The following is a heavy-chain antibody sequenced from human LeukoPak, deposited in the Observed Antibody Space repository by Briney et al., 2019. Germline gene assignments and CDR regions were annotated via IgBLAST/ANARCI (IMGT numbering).Heavy chain of an antibody. CDR2: ISAYNGNT. D-gene: IGHD2-15*01. J-gene: IGHJ4*02. V-gene: IGHV1-18*01. CDR3: ARERDCSGGSCYSSFFY. Sequence: GASVKVSCKASGYTFTSYGISWVRQAPGPGLEWMGWISAYNGNTNYAQKLQGRVTMTTDTSTSTAYMELRSLRSDDTAVYYCARERDCSGGSCYSSFFYWGQGTLVTVSS. CDR1: GYTFTSYG.